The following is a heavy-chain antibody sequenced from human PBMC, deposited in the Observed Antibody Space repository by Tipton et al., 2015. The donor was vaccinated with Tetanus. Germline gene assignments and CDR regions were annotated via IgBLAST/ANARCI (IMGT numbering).Heavy chain of an antibody. V-gene: IGHV3-23*01. CDR3: AKDRYDSSGYYYLWDY. Sequence: SLRLSCAGSGFTFGIYAMSWVRQAPGKGLEWVSAISGSGGGTYYADSVKGRFIISRDNSKNTLYPQMNSLRAEDTAVYYCAKDRYDSSGYYYLWDYWGQGTLGTVSS. D-gene: IGHD3-22*01. CDR2: ISGSGGGT. CDR1: GFTFGIYA. J-gene: IGHJ4*02.